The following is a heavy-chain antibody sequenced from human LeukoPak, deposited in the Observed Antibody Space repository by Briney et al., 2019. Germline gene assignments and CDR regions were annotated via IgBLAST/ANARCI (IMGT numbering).Heavy chain of an antibody. D-gene: IGHD1-1*01. J-gene: IGHJ4*02. CDR1: GFTFSSYG. CDR2: LSYDGTDK. CDR3: ARDRGTWNDDGFDY. V-gene: IGHV3-30*03. Sequence: GGSLRLSCAASGFTFSSYGMHWVRQAPGKGLEWVAVLSYDGTDKYYADSVKGRFTISRDNSKNTLYLQMNSLRAGDTAVYYCARDRGTWNDDGFDYWGQGTLVTVSS.